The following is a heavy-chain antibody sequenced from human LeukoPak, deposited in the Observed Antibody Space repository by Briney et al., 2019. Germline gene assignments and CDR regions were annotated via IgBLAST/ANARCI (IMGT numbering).Heavy chain of an antibody. CDR2: IIPIFGTA. D-gene: IGHD1-26*01. V-gene: IGHV1-69*13. Sequence: GASVTVSCTASGGTFSSYAISWVRQAPGQGLEWMGGIIPIFGTANYAQEFQGRVTITADESTSTAYMELSSLRSEDTAVYYCARARLPGIVGATTFDYWGQGTLVTVSS. CDR1: GGTFSSYA. CDR3: ARARLPGIVGATTFDY. J-gene: IGHJ4*02.